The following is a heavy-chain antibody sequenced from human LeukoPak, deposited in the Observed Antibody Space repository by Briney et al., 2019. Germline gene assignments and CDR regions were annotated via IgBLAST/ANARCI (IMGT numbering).Heavy chain of an antibody. Sequence: ASVKVSCKASGYTLASYWMHWVRQAPGQGLEWLGRFNPSGGSTIYAQKFQGRVTMTRDTSTSTVYMELRSLRSEDTAIYYCAKDGDVWSGYRTSYYMDVWGKGTTVTVSS. CDR3: AKDGDVWSGYRTSYYMDV. D-gene: IGHD3-3*01. CDR2: FNPSGGST. CDR1: GYTLASYW. V-gene: IGHV1-46*01. J-gene: IGHJ6*03.